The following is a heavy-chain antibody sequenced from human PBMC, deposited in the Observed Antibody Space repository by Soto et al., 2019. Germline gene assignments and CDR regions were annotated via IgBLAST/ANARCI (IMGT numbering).Heavy chain of an antibody. CDR3: ATMGTPATGLYYFDY. CDR1: GGSISSGGYY. CDR2: IHYSGGT. D-gene: IGHD1-7*01. V-gene: IGHV4-30-4*08. Sequence: SETLSLTCNVSGGSISSGGYYWTWIRQHPGKGLEWIGYIHYSGGTFYNPSLKSRVTISVDTSKNQFSLNLSFVTAADTAVYYCATMGTPATGLYYFDYWGQGTLVTVSS. J-gene: IGHJ4*02.